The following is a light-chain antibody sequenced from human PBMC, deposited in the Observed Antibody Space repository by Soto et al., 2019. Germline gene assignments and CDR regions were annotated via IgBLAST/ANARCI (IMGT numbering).Light chain of an antibody. J-gene: IGKJ1*01. V-gene: IGKV1-27*01. Sequence: DIRMTQSPSSLSASVGDRVTITCRASQGISNYLAWYQQRPGKVPKLLIYAASTLQSGVPSRFSGSGSGTDFTPNISSLQPEDVATYYCKKYNSAPWTFGQGTKVEIK. CDR3: KKYNSAPWT. CDR1: QGISNY. CDR2: AAS.